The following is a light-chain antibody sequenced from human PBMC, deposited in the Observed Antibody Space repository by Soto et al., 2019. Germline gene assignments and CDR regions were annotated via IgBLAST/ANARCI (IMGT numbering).Light chain of an antibody. V-gene: IGLV2-14*01. CDR3: SSYTSSSTPFV. J-gene: IGLJ1*01. CDR1: SSDFGGYNY. CDR2: DVS. Sequence: QSVLTQPASVSGPPGQSITISCTGTSSDFGGYNYVSWYQQHPGKAPKLMIYDVSNRPSGVSNRFSGSKSGNTASLTISGLQAEDEADYYCSSYTSSSTPFVFGTGTKVTVL.